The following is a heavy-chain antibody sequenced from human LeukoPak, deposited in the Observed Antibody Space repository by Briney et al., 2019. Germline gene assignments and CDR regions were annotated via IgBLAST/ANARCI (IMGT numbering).Heavy chain of an antibody. CDR2: INAGNGDT. CDR3: ARNLVGKTDFDY. Sequence: GASVKVSCKASGYTFTSYGISWVRQAPGQGLEWMGWINAGNGDTKYSQKFQGRVTITRDTSASTAHMELSSLRSEDTAVYYCARNLVGKTDFDYWGQGTLVTVSS. D-gene: IGHD6-19*01. CDR1: GYTFTSYG. J-gene: IGHJ4*02. V-gene: IGHV1-3*01.